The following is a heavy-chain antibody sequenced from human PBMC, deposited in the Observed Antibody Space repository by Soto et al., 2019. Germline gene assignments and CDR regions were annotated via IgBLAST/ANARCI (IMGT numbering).Heavy chain of an antibody. CDR3: ARPIYGGWYYFDD. Sequence: QVQLVQSVAEVKKPGASVKVSCKASGYTFTSYGISWVRQAPGQGLEWMGWISAYNGNTNYAQKLQGRGTMTTETSPSPAYMELRSLRADDTAVYDGARPIYGGWYYFDDWGQGTLVTVAA. J-gene: IGHJ4*02. CDR2: ISAYNGNT. CDR1: GYTFTSYG. V-gene: IGHV1-18*01. D-gene: IGHD6-19*01.